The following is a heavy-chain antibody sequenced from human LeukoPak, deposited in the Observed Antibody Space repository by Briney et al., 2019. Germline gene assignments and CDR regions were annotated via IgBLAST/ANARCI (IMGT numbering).Heavy chain of an antibody. CDR1: GGTFSSYA. Sequence: SVKVSCKASGGTFSSYAISWVRQAPGQGLEWMGRIIPILGIANYTQKFQGRVTITADKSTSTAYMELSSLRSEDTAVYYCASYYYDSSGYFGWGQGTLVTVSS. CDR2: IIPILGIA. CDR3: ASYYYDSSGYFG. D-gene: IGHD3-22*01. V-gene: IGHV1-69*04. J-gene: IGHJ4*02.